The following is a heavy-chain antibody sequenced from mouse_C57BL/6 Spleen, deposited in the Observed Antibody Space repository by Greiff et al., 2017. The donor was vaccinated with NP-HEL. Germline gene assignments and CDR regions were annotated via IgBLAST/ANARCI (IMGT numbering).Heavy chain of an antibody. CDR2: INPNNGGT. J-gene: IGHJ4*01. Sequence: VQLQQSGPELVKPGASVKISCKASGYTFTDYYMNWVKQSHGKSLEWIGDINPNNGGTSYNQKFKGKATLTVDKSSSTAYMELRSLTSEDSAVYYCAWIYYDYDDAMDYWGQGTSDTVSS. CDR3: AWIYYDYDDAMDY. D-gene: IGHD2-4*01. CDR1: GYTFTDYY. V-gene: IGHV1-26*01.